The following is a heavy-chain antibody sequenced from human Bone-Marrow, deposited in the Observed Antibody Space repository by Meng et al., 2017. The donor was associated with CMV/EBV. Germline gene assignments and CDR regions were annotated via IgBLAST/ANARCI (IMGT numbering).Heavy chain of an antibody. J-gene: IGHJ4*02. CDR3: ARDWGGYCGSTSCRTVEFDY. D-gene: IGHD2-2*01. V-gene: IGHV1-2*02. Sequence: ASVKVSCKASGYTFTGYYMHWVRQAPGQGLEWMGWINPNSGGTKYAQKFQGRVTMTRDTSISTAYMELSRLRSDDTAVYYCARDWGGYCGSTSCRTVEFDYWGQGNLVTVSS. CDR1: GYTFTGYY. CDR2: INPNSGGT.